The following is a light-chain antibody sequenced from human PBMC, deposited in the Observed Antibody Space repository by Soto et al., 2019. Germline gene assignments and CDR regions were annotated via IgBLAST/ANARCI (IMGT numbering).Light chain of an antibody. V-gene: IGKV1-5*03. CDR1: QSISVW. Sequence: DIQMTQSPSTLSASVGDRVTITCRASQSISVWLAWYQQKAGKAPNLLIYKASRLESGVPSRFSGSGSETEFTLTISSLQSEDFAVYYCQQYNNWPWTFGQGTKVDIK. CDR3: QQYNNWPWT. CDR2: KAS. J-gene: IGKJ1*01.